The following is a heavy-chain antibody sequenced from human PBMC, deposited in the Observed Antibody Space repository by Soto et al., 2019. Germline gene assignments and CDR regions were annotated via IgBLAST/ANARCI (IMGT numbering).Heavy chain of an antibody. J-gene: IGHJ4*02. V-gene: IGHV4-31*03. D-gene: IGHD3-10*01. CDR1: GVSISSGGYY. CDR3: ARGLDSFGELLYPYFDY. Sequence: SETLSLTCTVSGVSISSGGYYWSWIRQHPGKGLEWIGYIYYSGSTYYNPSLKSRVTISVDTSKNQFSLKLSSVTAADTAVYYCARGLDSFGELLYPYFDYWGQGTLVTVSS. CDR2: IYYSGST.